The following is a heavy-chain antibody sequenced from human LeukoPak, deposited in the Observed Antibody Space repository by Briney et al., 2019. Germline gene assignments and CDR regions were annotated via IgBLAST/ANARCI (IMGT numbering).Heavy chain of an antibody. CDR2: IKKDGSEK. D-gene: IGHD1-7*01. J-gene: IGHJ4*02. V-gene: IGHV3-7*01. CDR1: GGSISSYY. Sequence: ETLSLTCTVSGGSISSYYWSWVRQAPGKGLERVANIKKDGSEKWYVDSVEGRFTISRDHAKNSLCLQVNSLRVADTAVYYCVRSGTSASFDYWGQGTLVTVSS. CDR3: VRSGTSASFDY.